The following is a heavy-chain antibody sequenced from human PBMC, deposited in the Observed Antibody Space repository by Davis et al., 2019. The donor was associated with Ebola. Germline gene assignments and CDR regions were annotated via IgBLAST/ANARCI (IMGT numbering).Heavy chain of an antibody. V-gene: IGHV3-74*01. D-gene: IGHD3-16*01. CDR3: ATSESFFDYAAYFHY. J-gene: IGHJ4*02. CDR2: INTDGSTT. Sequence: HTGGSLRLSCAASEFTFSNYWMHWVRQAPGKGLLWVARINTDGSTTNYADAVRGRFIISRDNAKNSLYLQMNSLKAEDTAVYFCATSESFFDYAAYFHYWGQGTLLTVSS. CDR1: EFTFSNYW.